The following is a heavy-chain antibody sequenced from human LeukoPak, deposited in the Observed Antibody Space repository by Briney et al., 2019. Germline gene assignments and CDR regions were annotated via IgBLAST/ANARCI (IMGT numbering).Heavy chain of an antibody. CDR1: GYSISSGYY. J-gene: IGHJ6*03. CDR2: IFHSGST. Sequence: PSETLSLTCTVSGYSISSGYYWGWIRQPPGKGLEWIGSIFHSGSTYYNPSLKSRVTISLDTSKNQFSLKLSSVTAADTAVYYCARVPYSSSWYHSDYYYYMDVWGKGTTVTVSS. D-gene: IGHD6-13*01. CDR3: ARVPYSSSWYHSDYYYYMDV. V-gene: IGHV4-38-2*02.